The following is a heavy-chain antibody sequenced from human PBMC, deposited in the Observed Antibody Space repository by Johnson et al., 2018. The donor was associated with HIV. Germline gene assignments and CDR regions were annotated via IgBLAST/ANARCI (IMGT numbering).Heavy chain of an antibody. CDR1: GFIFSDYY. V-gene: IGHV3-33*06. CDR2: IWYDGSNK. J-gene: IGHJ3*02. CDR3: AKRLTYANSLDAFDI. D-gene: IGHD3-16*01. Sequence: VQLVESGGGLVKPGGSLRLSCAASGFIFSDYYMNWVRQAPGKGLEWVAVIWYDGSNKYYADSVKGRSTISRDNSKNTLYLQMTSLRAEDTAVYYCAKRLTYANSLDAFDIWGQGTMVTVSS.